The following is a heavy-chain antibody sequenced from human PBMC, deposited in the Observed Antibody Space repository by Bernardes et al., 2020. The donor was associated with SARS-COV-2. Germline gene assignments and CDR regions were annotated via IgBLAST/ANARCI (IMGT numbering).Heavy chain of an antibody. D-gene: IGHD3-16*01. CDR1: GFTFCSYG. Sequence: GGSLRLSCAASGFTFCSYGMHWVRQAPGKGLEWVAVISYDGSNKYYADSVKGRFTISRDNSKNTLYLQMNSLRAEDTAVYYCAKGGDDWAYFDYWGQGTLVTVSS. J-gene: IGHJ4*02. V-gene: IGHV3-30*18. CDR2: ISYDGSNK. CDR3: AKGGDDWAYFDY.